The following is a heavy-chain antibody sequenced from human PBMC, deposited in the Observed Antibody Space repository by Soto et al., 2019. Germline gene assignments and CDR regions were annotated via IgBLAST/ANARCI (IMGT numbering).Heavy chain of an antibody. J-gene: IGHJ6*02. Sequence: ASVKVSCKASGDTFSTYTITWVRQAPGQGLEWMGGIIPRSGTSNYAQKFQGRVTITADESTSTAYMELSSLRSEDTAIYYCARALTGYGMDVWGQGTTVTVSS. CDR3: ARALTGYGMDV. V-gene: IGHV1-69*13. CDR2: IIPRSGTS. CDR1: GDTFSTYT.